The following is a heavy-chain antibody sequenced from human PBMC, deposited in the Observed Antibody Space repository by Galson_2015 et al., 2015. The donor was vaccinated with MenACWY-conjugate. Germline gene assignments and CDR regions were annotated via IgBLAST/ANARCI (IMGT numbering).Heavy chain of an antibody. J-gene: IGHJ4*02. Sequence: SLRLSCAASEFNLNNYNIQWVRQAPGKGLEWVAFIGSDGIKKYADSMQDRFTISRDYSKNTVFPQMNSLRIDNTALYYCAKDFVSMPLGPGAWGQGTLVTVSS. V-gene: IGHV3-30*02. CDR2: IGSDGIKK. CDR3: AKDFVSMPLGPGA. CDR1: EFNLNNYN. D-gene: IGHD1-26*01.